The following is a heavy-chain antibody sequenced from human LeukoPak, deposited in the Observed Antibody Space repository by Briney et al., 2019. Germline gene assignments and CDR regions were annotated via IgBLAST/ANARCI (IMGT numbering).Heavy chain of an antibody. CDR1: GFTFSNYW. Sequence: QAGGSLRLSCAASGFTFSNYWMAWVRQAPGKGPEWVANINLDGSQKYYVDSVKGRFTISRDNAENSLYLQMDSLRGEDTAVYYCANGGYYSLDSWGQGTLVTVSS. CDR3: ANGGYYSLDS. D-gene: IGHD2-15*01. CDR2: INLDGSQK. J-gene: IGHJ4*02. V-gene: IGHV3-7*01.